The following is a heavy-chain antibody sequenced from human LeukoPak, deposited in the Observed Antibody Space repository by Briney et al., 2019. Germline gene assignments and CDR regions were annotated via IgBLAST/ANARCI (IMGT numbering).Heavy chain of an antibody. D-gene: IGHD2-15*01. CDR2: IKSKTDGGTT. CDR1: GFTFRNAW. CDR3: TTGGVVVVVAATLADY. J-gene: IGHJ4*02. V-gene: IGHV3-15*01. Sequence: GGSLRLSCAASGFTFRNAWMSWVRQAPGKGLEWVGRIKSKTDGGTTDYAAPVKGRFTISRDDSKNTLYLQMNSLKTEDTAVYYCTTGGVVVVVAATLADYWGQGTLVTVSS.